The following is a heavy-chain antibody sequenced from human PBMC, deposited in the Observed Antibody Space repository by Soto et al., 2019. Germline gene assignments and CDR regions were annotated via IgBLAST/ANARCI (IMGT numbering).Heavy chain of an antibody. CDR1: GFTFNNYG. J-gene: IGHJ4*02. CDR3: AKAATVVTLYYFDY. CDR2: ITGSGGST. V-gene: IGHV3-23*01. Sequence: GGSLRLSCAASGFTFNNYGMSWVRQAPGKGLEWVSAITGSGGSTYYADSVKGRFTISRDNSKNTVYLQMNSLRAEDTAVYYCAKAATVVTLYYFDYWGQGTLVTVSS. D-gene: IGHD4-17*01.